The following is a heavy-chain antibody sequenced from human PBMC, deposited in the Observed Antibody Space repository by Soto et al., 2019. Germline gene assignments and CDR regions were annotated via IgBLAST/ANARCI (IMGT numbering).Heavy chain of an antibody. D-gene: IGHD3-3*01. Sequence: ASVKVSCKASGYTFTSYGISWVRQAPGQGLEWMGWIGAYNGNTNYAQKLQGRVTMTTDTSTSTAYMELRSLRSDDTAVYYCARDTRFLEWLLYLYYYGMDVWGQGTTVTVSS. V-gene: IGHV1-18*04. CDR2: IGAYNGNT. CDR3: ARDTRFLEWLLYLYYYGMDV. J-gene: IGHJ6*02. CDR1: GYTFTSYG.